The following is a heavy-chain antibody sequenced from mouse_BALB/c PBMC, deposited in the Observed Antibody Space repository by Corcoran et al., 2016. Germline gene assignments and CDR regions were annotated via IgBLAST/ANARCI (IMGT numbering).Heavy chain of an antibody. CDR1: GYTFTSYD. CDR2: IFPGDGST. J-gene: IGHJ3*01. V-gene: IGHV1-85*01. Sequence: QVQLQQSGAELVKPGASVKLSCKASGYTFTSYDINWVRQRPEQGLEWIGWIFPGDGSTKYNEKFKGKATLTTDKSSSTAYMQLSRLTSEDSAVYFGASPYYRYDNWFAYWGQGTLVTVSA. D-gene: IGHD2-14*01. CDR3: ASPYYRYDNWFAY.